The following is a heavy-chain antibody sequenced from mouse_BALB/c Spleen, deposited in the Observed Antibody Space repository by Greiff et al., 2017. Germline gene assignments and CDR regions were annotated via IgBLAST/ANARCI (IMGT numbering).Heavy chain of an antibody. D-gene: IGHD2-10*02. CDR3: ARWYGSYGGLYYFDY. Sequence: VQLQQSGPELIKPGASMKMSCKASGYTFTSYVIHWVKQKPGQGLEWIGYINPYNDGTKYNEKFKGKATLTSDKSSSTAYMELSSLTSEDSAVYYCARWYGSYGGLYYFDYWGQGTTLTVSS. J-gene: IGHJ2*01. CDR1: GYTFTSYV. CDR2: INPYNDGT. V-gene: IGHV1-14*01.